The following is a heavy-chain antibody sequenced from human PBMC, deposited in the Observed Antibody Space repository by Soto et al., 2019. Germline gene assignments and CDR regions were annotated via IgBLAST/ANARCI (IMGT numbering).Heavy chain of an antibody. Sequence: SVKVSCKASGGTFSSYTMSWVRQAPGQGLEWMGGIIPIFGTTTYAHKFQGRVTITADESTSTVYMELSSPRGEDTAVYYCARGALTTLAYYYGMDVWGQGTTVTVSS. CDR3: ARGALTTLAYYYGMDV. D-gene: IGHD4-4*01. V-gene: IGHV1-69*13. CDR2: IIPIFGTT. J-gene: IGHJ6*02. CDR1: GGTFSSYT.